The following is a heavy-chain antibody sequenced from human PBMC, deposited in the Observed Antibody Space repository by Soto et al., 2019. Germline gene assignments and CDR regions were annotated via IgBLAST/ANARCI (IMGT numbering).Heavy chain of an antibody. D-gene: IGHD2-15*01. J-gene: IGHJ4*02. V-gene: IGHV1-69*06. CDR2: VIPIFGTA. Sequence: GASVKVSCQASGGTFSSYAISWVRQAPGQGLEWMGGVIPIFGTANCAQKFQGRVTLTADKSTSTAYMELSSLRSEDTAVYYCASDLSVVFDYWGQGTLVTLSS. CDR3: ASDLSVVFDY. CDR1: GGTFSSYA.